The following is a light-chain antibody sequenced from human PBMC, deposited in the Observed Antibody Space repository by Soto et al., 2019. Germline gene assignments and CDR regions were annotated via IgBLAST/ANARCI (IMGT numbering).Light chain of an antibody. Sequence: EIVMTHSPATLSVSPGERATLSCRASQSVSSNLAWYQQKPGQAPRLLIYGASTRATGIPARFSGSGSGTEFTLTISSLQSEDFAVYSCQQYNNWPSLTFGGGTKVDIK. CDR1: QSVSSN. CDR3: QQYNNWPSLT. J-gene: IGKJ4*01. V-gene: IGKV3-15*01. CDR2: GAS.